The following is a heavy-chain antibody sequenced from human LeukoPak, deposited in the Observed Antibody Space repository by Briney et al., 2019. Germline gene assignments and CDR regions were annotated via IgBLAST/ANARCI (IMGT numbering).Heavy chain of an antibody. CDR2: IDPSDSYT. V-gene: IGHV5-10-1*01. CDR3: AKQTRRIAAADS. Sequence: GESLKISCKGSGYSFTSYWISWVRQMPGKGLEWMGRIDPSDSYTNYSPSFQGHVTISADKSISTAYLQWSSLKASDTAMYYCAKQTRRIAAADSWGQGTLVTVSS. D-gene: IGHD6-13*01. J-gene: IGHJ4*02. CDR1: GYSFTSYW.